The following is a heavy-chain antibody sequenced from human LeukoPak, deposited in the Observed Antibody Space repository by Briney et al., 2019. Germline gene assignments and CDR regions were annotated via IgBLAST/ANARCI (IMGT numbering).Heavy chain of an antibody. CDR2: ISSSSSYT. D-gene: IGHD3-10*01. CDR3: ARETLTYFYDSGSRH. Sequence: GGSLRLSCAASGFTFSDYYMSWIRQAPGKGLEWVSYISSSSSYTNYADSVKGRFTISRDNAKNSLYLQMNSLRAEDTAVYYCARETLTYFYDSGSRHWGQGTLVTVSS. J-gene: IGHJ4*02. CDR1: GFTFSDYY. V-gene: IGHV3-11*06.